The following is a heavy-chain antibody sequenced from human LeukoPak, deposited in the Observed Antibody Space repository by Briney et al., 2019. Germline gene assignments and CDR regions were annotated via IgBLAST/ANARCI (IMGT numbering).Heavy chain of an antibody. V-gene: IGHV1-8*01. J-gene: IGHJ6*02. Sequence: ASVKVSCKASGYTFTSYDINWVRQATGQGLEWMGGMNPNSGNTGYAQKFQGRVTMTRNTSISTAYMERSSLRSEDTAVYYCARQVVVPASVSYYYYGMDVWGQGTTVTVSS. CDR1: GYTFTSYD. CDR2: MNPNSGNT. D-gene: IGHD2-2*01. CDR3: ARQVVVPASVSYYYYGMDV.